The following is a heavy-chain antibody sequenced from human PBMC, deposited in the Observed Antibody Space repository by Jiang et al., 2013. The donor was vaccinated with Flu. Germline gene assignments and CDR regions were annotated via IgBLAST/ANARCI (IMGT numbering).Heavy chain of an antibody. J-gene: IGHJ4*02. D-gene: IGHD1-1*01. Sequence: AEVKKPGASVRISCTTSGYTFNSHYIHWVRQAPGQGLEWMGITNPSGGNTTFAEKFQGRVTMTRDTSTNTVSMELSSLRSDDTAVYYCATKINNELDSWGQGTLVTVSS. CDR2: TNPSGGNT. V-gene: IGHV1-46*02. CDR1: GYTFNSHY. CDR3: ATKINNELDS.